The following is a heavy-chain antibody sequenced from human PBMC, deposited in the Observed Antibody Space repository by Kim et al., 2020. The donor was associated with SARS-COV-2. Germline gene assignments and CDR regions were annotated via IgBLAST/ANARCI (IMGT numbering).Heavy chain of an antibody. D-gene: IGHD6-6*01. Sequence: ASVKVSCKASGYTFTSYGISWVRQAPGQGLEWMGWISAYNGNTNYAQKLQGRVTMTTDTSTSTAYMELRSLRSDDTAVYYCATDLEYSSSSGWGYFDYWGQGTLVTVSS. J-gene: IGHJ4*02. CDR3: ATDLEYSSSSGWGYFDY. CDR1: GYTFTSYG. CDR2: ISAYNGNT. V-gene: IGHV1-18*01.